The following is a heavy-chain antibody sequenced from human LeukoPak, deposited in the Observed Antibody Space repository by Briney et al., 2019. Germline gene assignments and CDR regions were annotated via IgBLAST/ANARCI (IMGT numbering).Heavy chain of an antibody. CDR1: GGSISSYY. Sequence: PSETLSLTCTVSGGSISSYYWSWIRQPAGKGLEWIGRIYTSGSTNYNPSLKSRVTMSVDTSKNQFSLKLSSVTAADTAVYYCARGIAAALDEGWFDPWGQGTLVTVSS. J-gene: IGHJ5*02. D-gene: IGHD6-13*01. CDR3: ARGIAAALDEGWFDP. CDR2: IYTSGST. V-gene: IGHV4-4*07.